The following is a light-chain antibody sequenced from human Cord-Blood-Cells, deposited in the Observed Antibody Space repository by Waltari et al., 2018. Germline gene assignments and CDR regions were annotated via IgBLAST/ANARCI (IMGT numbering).Light chain of an antibody. V-gene: IGLV2-11*01. CDR3: CSYAGSYTL. Sequence: QSALTQPRSVSGSPGQSVTISCTGTSSDVGGYNYVSWYQQHPGKAPKLMISDVSKRPSGVPDRFSGSKSGNTASLTISGLQAEDEADYYCCSYAGSYTLFGGGTKLTVL. CDR2: DVS. J-gene: IGLJ3*02. CDR1: SSDVGGYNY.